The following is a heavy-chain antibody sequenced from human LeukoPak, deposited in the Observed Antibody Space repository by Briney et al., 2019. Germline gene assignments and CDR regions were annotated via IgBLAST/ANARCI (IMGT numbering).Heavy chain of an antibody. J-gene: IGHJ4*02. V-gene: IGHV4-39*07. Sequence: KASETLSLICTVSGGSISSSSYYWGWIRQPPGKGLEWIGSLYYTGNTYYNPSLKSRVTISVDTSKNQFSLKLSSVTAADTAVYYCARATYQFGETFDYWGQGTLVTVSS. CDR2: LYYTGNT. D-gene: IGHD3-10*01. CDR3: ARATYQFGETFDY. CDR1: GGSISSSSYY.